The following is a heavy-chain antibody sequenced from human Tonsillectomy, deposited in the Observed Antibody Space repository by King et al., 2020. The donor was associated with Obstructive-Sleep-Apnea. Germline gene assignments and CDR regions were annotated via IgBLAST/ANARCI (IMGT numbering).Heavy chain of an antibody. V-gene: IGHV5-51*01. CDR1: EYTFTFYW. CDR3: ARMEPAASHGMDV. D-gene: IGHD2-2*01. Sequence: VQLVESGAEVKKPGESLTISCKGSEYTFTFYWIAWVRQVPGKGLEWMGVIYPGDSDTRYSPSVQGQVTISADKSITTAYLQWSSLKASDTAMYYCARMEPAASHGMDVWGQGTTVTVSS. CDR2: IYPGDSDT. J-gene: IGHJ6*02.